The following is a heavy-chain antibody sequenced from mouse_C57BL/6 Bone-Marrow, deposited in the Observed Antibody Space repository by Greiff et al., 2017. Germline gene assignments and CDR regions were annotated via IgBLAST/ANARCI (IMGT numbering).Heavy chain of an antibody. CDR3: ARKPRGYFDV. Sequence: QVQLQQSGPGLVQPSQSLSITCTVSGFSLTSYGVHWVRQSPGTGLEWLGVIWSGGSTDYNAAFISRLSISKDNSKSQVFFKMNSLQADDTAIYYCARKPRGYFDVWGTGTTVTVSS. CDR1: GFSLTSYG. CDR2: IWSGGST. J-gene: IGHJ1*03. D-gene: IGHD6-1*01. V-gene: IGHV2-2*01.